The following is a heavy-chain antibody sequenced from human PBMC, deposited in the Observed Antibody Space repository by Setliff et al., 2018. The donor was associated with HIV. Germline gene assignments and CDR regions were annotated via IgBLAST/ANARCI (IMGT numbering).Heavy chain of an antibody. Sequence: SVKVSCKASGGTFSSYAFNWVRQAPGQGLEWMGGIIPVLNIANYAQTFQGRVTLTADKSTSTAYMEVRSLRSDDTAVYYCARTDYGGNSGGNYFDYWGQGSLVTVSS. D-gene: IGHD4-17*01. CDR3: ARTDYGGNSGGNYFDY. J-gene: IGHJ4*02. CDR1: GGTFSSYA. V-gene: IGHV1-69*10. CDR2: IIPVLNIA.